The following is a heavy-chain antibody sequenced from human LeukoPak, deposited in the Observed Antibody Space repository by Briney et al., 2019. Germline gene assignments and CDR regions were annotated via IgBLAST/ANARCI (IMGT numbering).Heavy chain of an antibody. CDR2: FYTSGSP. D-gene: IGHD3-10*01. CDR3: ARDYGSGDYYFAY. V-gene: IGHV4-61*02. CDR1: GDSISSASYY. J-gene: IGHJ4*02. Sequence: SETLSLTCIVSGDSISSASYYWSWIRQPAGKGLEWIGRFYTSGSPNYNPSLKSRVTILADTSKNQLSLNLNSVTAADTAVYYCARDYGSGDYYFAYWGQGALVTVSP.